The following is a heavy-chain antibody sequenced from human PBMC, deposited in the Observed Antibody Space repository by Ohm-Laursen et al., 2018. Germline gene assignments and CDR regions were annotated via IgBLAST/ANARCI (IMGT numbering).Heavy chain of an antibody. CDR1: GFTFSSYG. CDR3: AKDQPHCGGDCYWPHFDY. J-gene: IGHJ4*02. D-gene: IGHD2-21*02. CDR2: ISYDGSNK. V-gene: IGHV3-30*18. Sequence: SLRLSCAASGFTFSSYGMHWVRQAPGKGLEWVAVISYDGSNKYYADSVKGRFTISRDNSKNTLYLQMNSLRAEDTAVYYCAKDQPHCGGDCYWPHFDYWGQGTLVTVSS.